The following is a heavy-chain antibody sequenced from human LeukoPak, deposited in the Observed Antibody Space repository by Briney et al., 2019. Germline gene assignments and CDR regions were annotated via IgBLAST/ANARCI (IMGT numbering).Heavy chain of an antibody. CDR2: IYSGGST. J-gene: IGHJ4*02. V-gene: IGHV3-53*01. Sequence: PGGSLRLSCAASGFTVSSNYMSWVRQAPGKGLEWVSVIYSGGSTYYADSVKGRFTISRDNSKNTLYLQMNSLRAEDTAVYYCARNIAVAGTGYYFDYWGQGTLVTVSS. CDR1: GFTVSSNY. D-gene: IGHD6-19*01. CDR3: ARNIAVAGTGYYFDY.